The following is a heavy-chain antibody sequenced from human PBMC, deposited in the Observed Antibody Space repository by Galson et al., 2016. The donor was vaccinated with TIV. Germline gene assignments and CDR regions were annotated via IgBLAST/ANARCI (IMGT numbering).Heavy chain of an antibody. D-gene: IGHD5-12*01. CDR3: ATEGETGYEERSDALHI. CDR2: IIAISNKI. V-gene: IGHV1-69*02. J-gene: IGHJ3*02. Sequence: SVKVSCKVSGGTFSSYNISWVRQAPGQGLQWMGRIIAISNKIDYTQKLQGRVTIIADNSTSTVYMALSSLRSEDTAVYYCATEGETGYEERSDALHIWGQGTMVTLSS. CDR1: GGTFSSYN.